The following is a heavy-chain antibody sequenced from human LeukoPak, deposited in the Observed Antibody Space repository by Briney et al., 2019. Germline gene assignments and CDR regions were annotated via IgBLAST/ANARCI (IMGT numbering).Heavy chain of an antibody. CDR3: ASAFSVAGTFDY. CDR2: ISAYNGNT. J-gene: IGHJ4*02. D-gene: IGHD6-19*01. V-gene: IGHV1-18*01. Sequence: ASVKVSCNASGYTFTSYGISWVRQAPGQGLEWMRWISAYNGNTNYAQKLQGRVTMTTDTSTSTAYMELRSLRSDDTAVYYCASAFSVAGTFDYWGQGTLVTVSS. CDR1: GYTFTSYG.